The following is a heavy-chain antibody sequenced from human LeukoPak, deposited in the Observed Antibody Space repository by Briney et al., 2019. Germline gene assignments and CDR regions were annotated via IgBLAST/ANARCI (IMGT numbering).Heavy chain of an antibody. D-gene: IGHD3-22*01. V-gene: IGHV3-11*01. CDR1: GFTFSDYY. CDR3: ARDDYDASGSPKGYFDF. CDR2: ISRDGSTI. J-gene: IGHJ4*02. Sequence: PGGSLRLSCAASGFTFSDYYMTWIRQAPGKGLEWISYISRDGSTIYYADSVKGRFTISRDNAKKSVFLQMNGLRADDTAVYYCARDDYDASGSPKGYFDFWGQGSLVAVSS.